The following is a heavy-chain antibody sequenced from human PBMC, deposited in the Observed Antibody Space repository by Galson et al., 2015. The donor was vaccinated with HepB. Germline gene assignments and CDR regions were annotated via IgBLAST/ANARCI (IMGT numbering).Heavy chain of an antibody. J-gene: IGHJ3*02. D-gene: IGHD4-17*01. V-gene: IGHV3-30*18. Sequence: SLRLSCAASGFTFSRNGMHWVRQAPGKGLEWVAIISYDGSDKYYADSVKGRFTISRDNSKNTLYLQMNSLRPEDTAVYYCAKLTAVTNDAFDIWGQGTMVTVSS. CDR3: AKLTAVTNDAFDI. CDR2: ISYDGSDK. CDR1: GFTFSRNG.